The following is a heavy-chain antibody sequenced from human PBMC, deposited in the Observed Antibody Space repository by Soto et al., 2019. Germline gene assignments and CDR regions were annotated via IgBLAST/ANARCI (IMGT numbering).Heavy chain of an antibody. CDR1: GGSFSGYY. CDR3: ARESHDILTGPPWVWYCDL. J-gene: IGHJ2*01. CDR2: INDRGSI. Sequence: QVQLQQWGAGPLRPLETLSLTCGVSGGSFSGYYWAWIRQSPGKGLEWIGEINDRGSINYNPSLKSRLSISVDTSKNHYSLSLRSVTAADTAVYYCARESHDILTGPPWVWYCDLWGRGTLVTVSS. V-gene: IGHV4-34*01. D-gene: IGHD3-9*01.